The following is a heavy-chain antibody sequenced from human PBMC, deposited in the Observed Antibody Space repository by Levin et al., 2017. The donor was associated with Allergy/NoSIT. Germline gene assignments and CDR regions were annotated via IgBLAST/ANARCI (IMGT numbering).Heavy chain of an antibody. D-gene: IGHD3-3*01. CDR1: GFTFDDYA. CDR2: ISWNSGSI. Sequence: LSLTCAASGFTFDDYAMHWVRQAPGKGLEWVSGISWNSGSIGYADSVKGRFTISRDNAKNSLYLQMNSLRAEDTALYYCAKGVTRYYYYMDVWGKGTTVTVSS. J-gene: IGHJ6*03. V-gene: IGHV3-9*01. CDR3: AKGVTRYYYYMDV.